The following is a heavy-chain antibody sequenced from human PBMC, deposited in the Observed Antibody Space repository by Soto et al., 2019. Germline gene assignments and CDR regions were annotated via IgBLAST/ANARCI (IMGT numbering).Heavy chain of an antibody. V-gene: IGHV3-66*01. Sequence: GGSLRLSCAASGFTVSSNYMSWVRQAPGKGLEWVSVIYSGGSTYHADSVKGRFTISRDNSKNTLYLQMNSLRAEDTAVYYCARGPSLYCSSTSCYEDAFDPWGQGTLVTVSS. CDR1: GFTVSSNY. CDR3: ARGPSLYCSSTSCYEDAFDP. J-gene: IGHJ5*02. CDR2: IYSGGST. D-gene: IGHD2-2*01.